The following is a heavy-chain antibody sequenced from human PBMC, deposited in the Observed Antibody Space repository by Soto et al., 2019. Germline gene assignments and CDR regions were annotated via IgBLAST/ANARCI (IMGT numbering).Heavy chain of an antibody. CDR3: AGIAAAGTRSDY. J-gene: IGHJ4*02. V-gene: IGHV4-4*02. D-gene: IGHD6-13*01. CDR1: GGSISSSNW. CDR2: IYHSGST. Sequence: SETLSLTCAVSGGSISSSNWWSWVRQPPGKGLEWIGEIYHSGSTNYNPSLKSRVTISVDKSKNQFSLKLSSMTAADTAVYYCAGIAAAGTRSDYWGQGTLVTVS.